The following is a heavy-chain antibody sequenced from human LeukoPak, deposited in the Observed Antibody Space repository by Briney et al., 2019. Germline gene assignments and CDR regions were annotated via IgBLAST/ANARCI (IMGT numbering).Heavy chain of an antibody. V-gene: IGHV3-33*06. CDR3: AKRAKNYDYVWGSYPLGY. CDR2: IWYDGSNK. CDR1: GFTFSSYG. D-gene: IGHD3-16*02. J-gene: IGHJ4*02. Sequence: QPGGSLRLSCAASGFTFSSYGMHWVRQAPGKGLEWVAVIWYDGSNKYYADSVKGRFTISRDNSKNTLYLQMNSLRAEDTAVYYCAKRAKNYDYVWGSYPLGYWGQGTLVTVSS.